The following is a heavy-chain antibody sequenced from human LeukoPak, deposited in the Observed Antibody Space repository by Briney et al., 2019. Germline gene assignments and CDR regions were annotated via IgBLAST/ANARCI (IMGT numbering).Heavy chain of an antibody. CDR3: ASLGGNYFDY. V-gene: IGHV3-33*01. D-gene: IGHD1-14*01. Sequence: PGGSLRLSCAASGFSFSTFGMHWVRQAPGKGLEWVAVIWYDGSNKYYADSVKGRFTISRGNSKNTLYLQMNSLRAEDTAVYYCASLGGNYFDYWGQGTLVTVSS. CDR1: GFSFSTFG. J-gene: IGHJ4*02. CDR2: IWYDGSNK.